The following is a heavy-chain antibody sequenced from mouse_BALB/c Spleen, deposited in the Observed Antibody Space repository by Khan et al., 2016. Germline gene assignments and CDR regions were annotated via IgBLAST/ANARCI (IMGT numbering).Heavy chain of an antibody. CDR3: ARLHYYGRFAY. V-gene: IGHV4-1*02. J-gene: IGHJ3*01. Sequence: EVKLPESGGGLVQPGGSLKLSCVASGFDFSRYWMSWVRQAPGKGLEWIGEINPDSSTINYTPSLKDKFIISRDNAKNTLYLQMSKVRSEDTALYYCARLHYYGRFAYWGQGTLVTVSA. D-gene: IGHD1-2*01. CDR1: GFDFSRYW. CDR2: INPDSSTI.